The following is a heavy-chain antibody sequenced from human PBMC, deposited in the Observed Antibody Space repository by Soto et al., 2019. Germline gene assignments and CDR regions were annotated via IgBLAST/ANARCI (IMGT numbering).Heavy chain of an antibody. Sequence: SHVLSRTYSTSGSPITNLTYNRRWEQQPPGQGLEWFGSIFYSGYTYYNPSLKSRVTISVDTSKNQFSLKLNSVTAADTAVYYCSRSGYYDDFYFDFWGQGALVTVSS. J-gene: IGHJ4*02. CDR1: GSPITNLTYN. D-gene: IGHD3-3*01. CDR2: IFYSGYT. V-gene: IGHV4-39*01. CDR3: SRSGYYDDFYFDF.